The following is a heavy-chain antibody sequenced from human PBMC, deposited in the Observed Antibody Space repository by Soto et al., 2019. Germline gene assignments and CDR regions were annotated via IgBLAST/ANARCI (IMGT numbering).Heavy chain of an antibody. J-gene: IGHJ4*02. CDR3: ARTNTYYGSDYYPGSLY. V-gene: IGHV4-39*01. CDR1: GGSISSSSYY. D-gene: IGHD3-22*01. Sequence: QLQLQESGPGLVKPSETLSLTCTVSGGSISSSSYYWGWIRQPPGKGLEGIGSIYYSGNTYYNPSLKSRATISVATSKNQFSLRRSSVTVAHTAVYYCARTNTYYGSDYYPGSLYWGQGTLVTVSS. CDR2: IYYSGNT.